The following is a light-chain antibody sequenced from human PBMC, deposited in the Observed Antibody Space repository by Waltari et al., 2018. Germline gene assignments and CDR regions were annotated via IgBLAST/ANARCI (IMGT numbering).Light chain of an antibody. Sequence: QTVLTQEPSLSVSPGGTVTLTCALSSGSVSSNSSATWYQQTPGQAPRTLVYKANLRASGVPDRFSGSVLGNKAALTITGAQADDDSDYYCSLYMGSGVWVFGGGTKLTVL. CDR3: SLYMGSGVWV. J-gene: IGLJ3*02. V-gene: IGLV8-61*01. CDR2: KAN. CDR1: SGSVSSNSS.